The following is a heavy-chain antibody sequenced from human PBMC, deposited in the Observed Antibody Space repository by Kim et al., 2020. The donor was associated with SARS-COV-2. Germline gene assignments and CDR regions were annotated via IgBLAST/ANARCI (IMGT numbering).Heavy chain of an antibody. CDR3: AREEGYYYDSSGYPL. V-gene: IGHV1-69*13. D-gene: IGHD3-22*01. Sequence: SVKVSCKASGGTFSSYAISWVRQAPGQGLEWMGGIIPIFGTANYAQKFQGRVTITADESTSTAYMELSSLRSEDTAVYYCAREEGYYYDSSGYPLWGQGTLVTVSS. CDR1: GGTFSSYA. J-gene: IGHJ4*01. CDR2: IIPIFGTA.